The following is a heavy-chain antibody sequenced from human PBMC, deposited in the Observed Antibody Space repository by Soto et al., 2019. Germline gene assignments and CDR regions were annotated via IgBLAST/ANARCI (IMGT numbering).Heavy chain of an antibody. D-gene: IGHD3-10*01. V-gene: IGHV3-23*01. J-gene: IGHJ4*02. CDR2: ISGSAGST. CDR1: GFTFSRYA. Sequence: EVQLLDSGGGLVQPGGSLRLSCAASGFTFSRYAMSWVRQAPGKGLEWVSAISGSAGSTYYADSVKGRFTISRDNSKNTLYLQMNSLIAEDTAVYYCAKNNLFGSGQIDYWGPGTLVTVSS. CDR3: AKNNLFGSGQIDY.